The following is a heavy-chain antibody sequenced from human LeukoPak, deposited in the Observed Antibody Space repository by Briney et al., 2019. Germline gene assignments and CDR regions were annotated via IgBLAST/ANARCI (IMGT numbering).Heavy chain of an antibody. CDR2: ISSGSSYT. CDR3: ARDGSTWSNWLDP. Sequence: GGSLRLSCAASGFTFSDYYMSWIRQAPGKGLEWVSYISSGSSYTNYADSVKGRFTISRDNAKNTLYLQMNSLRAEDTAVYYCARDGSTWSNWLDPWGQGTLVTVSS. J-gene: IGHJ5*02. D-gene: IGHD6-13*01. V-gene: IGHV3-11*06. CDR1: GFTFSDYY.